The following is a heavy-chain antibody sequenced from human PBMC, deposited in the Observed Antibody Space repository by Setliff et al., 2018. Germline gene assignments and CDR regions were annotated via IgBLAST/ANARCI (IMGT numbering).Heavy chain of an antibody. CDR1: GFTFSRYG. V-gene: IGHV3-33*06. CDR2: IYYDGSNT. J-gene: IGHJ6*03. Sequence: GGSLRLSCAASGFTFSRYGMHWVRQPPGKGLEWVAVIYYDGSNTHYTDSVEGRFTISRDNSKNTLYLQMQSLRAEDTAVYYCAKSGQTSPYYYYYLDVWGKGTTVTVSS. D-gene: IGHD6-25*01. CDR3: AKSGQTSPYYYYYLDV.